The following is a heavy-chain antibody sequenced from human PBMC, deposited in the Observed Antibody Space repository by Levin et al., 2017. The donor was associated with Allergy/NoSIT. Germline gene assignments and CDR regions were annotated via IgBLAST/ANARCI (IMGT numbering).Heavy chain of an antibody. CDR3: ARVYSSSSGRNAFDI. J-gene: IGHJ3*02. CDR2: IKQDGSEK. CDR1: RFTFSSYW. V-gene: IGHV3-7*01. D-gene: IGHD6-6*01. Sequence: GGSLRLSCAASRFTFSSYWMSWVRQAPGKGLEWVANIKQDGSEKYYVDSVKGRFTISRDNANNSLYLQMNSLRAEDTAVFYCARVYSSSSGRNAFDIWGQGTMVTVSS.